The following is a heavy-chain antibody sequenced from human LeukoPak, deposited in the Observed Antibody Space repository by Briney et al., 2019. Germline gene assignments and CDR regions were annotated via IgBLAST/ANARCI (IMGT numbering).Heavy chain of an antibody. CDR2: VHSSGGA. D-gene: IGHD6-19*01. CDR1: GGSISSHY. V-gene: IGHV4-59*08. Sequence: SETLSLTCIVSGGSISSHYWSWIRQPPGQGLEWIGYVHSSGGANYNPSLNSRVTMSVDTSKDRLSLRLSSVTAADTAVYYCAREYSSGPLGYWGQGTLVTVSS. CDR3: AREYSSGPLGY. J-gene: IGHJ4*02.